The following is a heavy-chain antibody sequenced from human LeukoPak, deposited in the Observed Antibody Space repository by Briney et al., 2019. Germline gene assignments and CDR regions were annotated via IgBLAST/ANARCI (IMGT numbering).Heavy chain of an antibody. V-gene: IGHV3-30*03. CDR3: ARDPGYYYDTPDAFDI. Sequence: PGGSLRLSCAASGFAFSSYGMHWVRQAPGKGLEWVAVISYDGSHKYYTDSVKGRFTISRDNSKNTLYLQMNSLRDEDTAVYYCARDPGYYYDTPDAFDIWGQGTMVTVSS. CDR2: ISYDGSHK. J-gene: IGHJ3*02. D-gene: IGHD3-22*01. CDR1: GFAFSSYG.